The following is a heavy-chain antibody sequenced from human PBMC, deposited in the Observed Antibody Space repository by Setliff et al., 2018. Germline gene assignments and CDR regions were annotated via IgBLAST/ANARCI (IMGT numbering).Heavy chain of an antibody. Sequence: GGSLRLSCAASGFTFSSYWMSWVRQAPGKGLEWVSAISSSGSTIYYADSVKGRFTISRDNAKNSLYLQMNSLRAEDTAVYYCASSGYYCGGDYWGQGTLVTVSS. D-gene: IGHD3-22*01. V-gene: IGHV3-48*04. CDR1: GFTFSSYW. CDR3: ASSGYYCGGDY. J-gene: IGHJ4*02. CDR2: ISSSGSTI.